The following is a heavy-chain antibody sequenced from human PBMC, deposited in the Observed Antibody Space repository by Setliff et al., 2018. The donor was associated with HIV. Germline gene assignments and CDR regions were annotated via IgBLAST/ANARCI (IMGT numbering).Heavy chain of an antibody. CDR3: ARDRKFGSSGHYYYYMDI. V-gene: IGHV3-43*01. Sequence: GGSLRLSCAASGFTFNDYTMHWVRQAPGKGLEWVSLIRWDGGITYYADSVKGRFTISRDNSKNSLYLQMNSLRAGDTAVYYCARDRKFGSSGHYYYYMDIWGKGTSVTVSS. J-gene: IGHJ6*03. CDR1: GFTFNDYT. CDR2: IRWDGGIT. D-gene: IGHD6-6*01.